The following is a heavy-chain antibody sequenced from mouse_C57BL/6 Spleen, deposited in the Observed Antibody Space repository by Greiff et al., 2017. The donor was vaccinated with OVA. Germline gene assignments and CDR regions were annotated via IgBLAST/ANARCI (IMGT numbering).Heavy chain of an antibody. J-gene: IGHJ4*01. CDR3: AREETVVATGDAMDY. CDR1: GYAFSSSW. V-gene: IGHV1-82*01. Sequence: QVQLQQSGPELVKPGASVKISCKASGYAFSSSWMNWVKQRPGKGLEWIGRIYPGDGDTNYNGKFKGKATLTADKSSSTAYMQLSSLTSEDSAVYFCAREETVVATGDAMDYWGQGTSVTVSS. D-gene: IGHD1-1*01. CDR2: IYPGDGDT.